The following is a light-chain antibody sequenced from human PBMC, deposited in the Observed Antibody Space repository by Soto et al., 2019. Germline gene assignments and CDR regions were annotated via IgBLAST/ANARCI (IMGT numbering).Light chain of an antibody. J-gene: IGKJ1*01. CDR1: QSISTY. V-gene: IGKV1-39*01. CDR2: GAS. CDR3: QQTYSTPWT. Sequence: DIQMTQSPSFLSASVGDRVTITCWASQSISTYLNWYQQKPGKAPKLLIYGASTLQSAVPSRFTGSVSETDFTLTISSLQPEDFATYHCQQTYSTPWTFGQGTKVEIK.